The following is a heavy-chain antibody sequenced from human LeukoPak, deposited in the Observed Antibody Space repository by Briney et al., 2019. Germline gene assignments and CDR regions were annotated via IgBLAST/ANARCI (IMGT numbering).Heavy chain of an antibody. CDR1: GYTLSELS. CDR2: FDPEDGET. D-gene: IGHD3-10*01. J-gene: IGHJ6*03. CDR3: ARGYYGSGSYGPGYYYMDV. Sequence: ASVKVSCKVSGYTLSELSMHWVRQAPGKGLEWMGGFDPEDGETVYAQKFQGRVTITADESTSTAYMELSSLRSEDTAVYYCARGYYGSGSYGPGYYYMDVWGKGTTVTISS. V-gene: IGHV1-24*01.